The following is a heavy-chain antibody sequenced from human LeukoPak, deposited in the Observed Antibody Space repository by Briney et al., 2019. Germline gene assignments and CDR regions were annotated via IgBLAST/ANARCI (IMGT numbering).Heavy chain of an antibody. CDR1: GFTFSSYA. J-gene: IGHJ4*02. V-gene: IGHV3-30-3*01. CDR2: ISYDGSNK. D-gene: IGHD1-26*01. Sequence: GGSLRLSCAASGFTFSSYAMHWVRQAPGKGLEWVAVISYDGSNKYYAGSVKGRFTISRDNSKNTLYLQMNSLRAEDTAVYYCAKGGIVGATVYFDYWGQGTLVTVSS. CDR3: AKGGIVGATVYFDY.